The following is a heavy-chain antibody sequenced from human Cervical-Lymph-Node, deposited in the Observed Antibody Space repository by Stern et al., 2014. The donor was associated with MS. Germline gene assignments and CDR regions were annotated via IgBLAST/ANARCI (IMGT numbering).Heavy chain of an antibody. D-gene: IGHD5-12*01. CDR2: VYYSGAN. Sequence: QLQLQESGPGLVKPSQTLSLTCTVSGGFISSGGYYWSWIRQQQGKGLEWIGYVYYSGANDYNPSLKRRITISVETTRKHVYLNLNSVTAADPAVYFCARGGGNDWGSRTAWFDPWGQGTLVTVSS. V-gene: IGHV4-31*03. J-gene: IGHJ5*02. CDR1: GGFISSGGYY. CDR3: ARGGGNDWGSRTAWFDP.